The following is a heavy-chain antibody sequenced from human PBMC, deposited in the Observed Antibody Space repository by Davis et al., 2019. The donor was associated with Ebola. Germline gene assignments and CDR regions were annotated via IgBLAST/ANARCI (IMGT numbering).Heavy chain of an antibody. D-gene: IGHD5-12*01. CDR2: VNPSGGCT. CDR3: TTPGGQDSGYDVFDI. J-gene: IGHJ3*02. CDR1: GYTFTNFY. Sequence: ASVKVSCKASGYTFTNFYMHWVRQAPGQGLEWMGIVNPSGGCTSYAQQFQGRVTVTRDTSTTTVYMDLSSLRSEDTALYYCTTPGGQDSGYDVFDIWGQGTMVTVSS. V-gene: IGHV1-46*03.